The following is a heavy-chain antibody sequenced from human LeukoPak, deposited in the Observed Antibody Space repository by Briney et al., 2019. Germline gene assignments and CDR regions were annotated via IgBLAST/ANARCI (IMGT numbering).Heavy chain of an antibody. D-gene: IGHD3-10*01. CDR3: ARLKYYYGSGSDYYYGMDV. CDR1: GGSISSYC. Sequence: SETLSLTCTVPGGSISSYCWSWIRQPPGKGLEWIGYIYYSGSTNYNPSLKSRVTISVDTSKNQFSLKLSSVTAADTAVYYCARLKYYYGSGSDYYYGMDVWGQGTTVAVSS. J-gene: IGHJ6*02. CDR2: IYYSGST. V-gene: IGHV4-59*08.